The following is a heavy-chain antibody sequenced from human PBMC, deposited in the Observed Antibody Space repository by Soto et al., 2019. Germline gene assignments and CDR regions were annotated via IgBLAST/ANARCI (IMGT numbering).Heavy chain of an antibody. CDR3: ATRTTMASPFDY. CDR2: IYYSGST. Sequence: SETLSLTCTVSGGSISSGDYYWSWIRRPPGKGLEWIGYIYYSGSTYYNPSLKSRVTISVDTSKNQFSLKLSSVTAADTAVYYCATRTTMASPFDYWGQGTLVTVSS. J-gene: IGHJ4*02. CDR1: GGSISSGDYY. D-gene: IGHD4-17*01. V-gene: IGHV4-30-4*01.